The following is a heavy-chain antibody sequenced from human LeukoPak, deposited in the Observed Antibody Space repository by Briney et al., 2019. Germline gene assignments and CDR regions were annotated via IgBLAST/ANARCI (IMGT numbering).Heavy chain of an antibody. Sequence: SETLSLTCTVSGGSISSYYWSWIRQPPGKGLEWIGYIYYSGSTNYNPSLKGRVTISVDTSKNQFSLKLSSVTAADTAVYYCARGYANWLLSDWGQGTLVTVSS. V-gene: IGHV4-59*01. CDR3: ARGYANWLLSD. D-gene: IGHD3-9*01. J-gene: IGHJ4*02. CDR2: IYYSGST. CDR1: GGSISSYY.